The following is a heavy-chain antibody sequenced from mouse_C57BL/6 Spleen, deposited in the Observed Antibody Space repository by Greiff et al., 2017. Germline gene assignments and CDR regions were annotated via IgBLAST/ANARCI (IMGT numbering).Heavy chain of an antibody. Sequence: VQLQQSGAELVRPGASVTLSCKASGYTFTDYEMHWVKQTPVHGLEWIGAIDPETGGTAYNQKFKGKAILTADKSSSTAYMELRSLTSEDSAVYYCTRRLLNFDYWGQGTTLTVSS. CDR1: GYTFTDYE. J-gene: IGHJ2*01. CDR2: IDPETGGT. D-gene: IGHD1-1*01. CDR3: TRRLLNFDY. V-gene: IGHV1-15*01.